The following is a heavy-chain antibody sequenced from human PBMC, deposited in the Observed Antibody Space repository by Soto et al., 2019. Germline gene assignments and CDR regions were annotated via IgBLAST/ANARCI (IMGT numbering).Heavy chain of an antibody. V-gene: IGHV1-46*01. J-gene: IGHJ4*02. D-gene: IGHD6-19*01. CDR2: INPSGGST. CDR1: GYTFTSYY. CDR3: ARDSGSGWDEYYFDY. Sequence: QVQLVQSGAEVKKPGASVKVSCKASGYTFTSYYMHWVRQAPGQGLEWMEIINPSGGSTSYAKKFQGRVTMTRDTSTSTVYMELSSLRSEDTAVYYCARDSGSGWDEYYFDYWGQGTLVTVSS.